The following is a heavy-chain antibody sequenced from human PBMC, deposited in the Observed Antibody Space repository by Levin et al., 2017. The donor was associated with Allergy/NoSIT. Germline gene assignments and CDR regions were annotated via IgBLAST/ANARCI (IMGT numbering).Heavy chain of an antibody. CDR2: ISSSSSYI. Sequence: GGSLRLSCAASGFTFSSYSMNWVRQAPGKGLEWVSSISSSSSYIYYADSVKGRFTISRDNAKNSLYLQMNSLRAEDTAVYYCARDAGITITPYYFDYWGQGTLVTVSS. D-gene: IGHD3-3*01. CDR1: GFTFSSYS. CDR3: ARDAGITITPYYFDY. J-gene: IGHJ4*02. V-gene: IGHV3-21*01.